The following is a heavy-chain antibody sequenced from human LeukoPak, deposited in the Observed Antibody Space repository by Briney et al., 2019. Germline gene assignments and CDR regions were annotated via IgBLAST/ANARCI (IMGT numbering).Heavy chain of an antibody. J-gene: IGHJ4*02. CDR2: IRSKPNNYAT. CDR1: GFAFSRPA. V-gene: IGHV3-73*01. D-gene: IGHD3-22*01. CDR3: ARFYDSSGPNFDY. Sequence: GGSLRLSCAASGFAFSRPAMHWLRQAPGKGLEWVGRIRSKPNNYATTYSASVEGRFTISRDDSKNMTFLQMNSLQAEDTALYYCARFYDSSGPNFDYWGQGTLVTVSS.